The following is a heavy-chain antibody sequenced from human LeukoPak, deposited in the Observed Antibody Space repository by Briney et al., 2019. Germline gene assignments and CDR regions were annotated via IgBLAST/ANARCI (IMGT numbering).Heavy chain of an antibody. Sequence: GRSLRLSCAASGFTFSSYAMHWVRQAPGKGLEWVAVISYDGSNKYYADSVKGRFTISRDNSKNTLYLQMNSLRAEDTAVYYCARGSRISMFGVLHMRGSFDIWGQGTMVTVSS. V-gene: IGHV3-30*04. CDR3: ARGSRISMFGVLHMRGSFDI. CDR1: GFTFSSYA. CDR2: ISYDGSNK. D-gene: IGHD3-3*01. J-gene: IGHJ3*02.